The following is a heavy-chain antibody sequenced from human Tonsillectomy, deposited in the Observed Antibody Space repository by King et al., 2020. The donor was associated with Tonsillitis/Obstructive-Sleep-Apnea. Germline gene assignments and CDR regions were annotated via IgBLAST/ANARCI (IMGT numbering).Heavy chain of an antibody. CDR2: INPSGGTT. J-gene: IGHJ4*02. CDR3: ARGVQQLAFDY. Sequence: LVQSGAEVKKPGASEKVSCKASGYTFTSYYMHWVRQAPGQGLEWMGLINPSGGTTIYAQKFQGRVTMTRDTSTSTVYMEVRSLRSEDTAVYYCARGVQQLAFDYWGQGTLVTVSS. V-gene: IGHV1-46*01. D-gene: IGHD6-13*01. CDR1: GYTFTSYY.